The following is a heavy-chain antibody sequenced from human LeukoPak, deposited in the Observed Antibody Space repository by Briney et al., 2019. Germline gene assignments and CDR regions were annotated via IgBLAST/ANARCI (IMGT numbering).Heavy chain of an antibody. Sequence: GRSLRLSCAASGFTFSSYGMHWVRQAPGKGLEWVAVIWYDGSNKKYADSVKGRFTISRDNSKNTLYLQMNSLRAEDTAVYCCATLATVTTEYDFWGQGTLVTVSS. J-gene: IGHJ4*02. CDR1: GFTFSSYG. V-gene: IGHV3-33*01. CDR2: IWYDGSNK. D-gene: IGHD4-11*01. CDR3: ATLATVTTEYDF.